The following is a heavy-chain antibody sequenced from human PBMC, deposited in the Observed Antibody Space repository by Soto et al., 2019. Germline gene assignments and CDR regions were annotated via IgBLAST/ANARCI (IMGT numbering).Heavy chain of an antibody. Sequence: QVQLVESGGGVVQPGRSLRLSCEASGFTFSSYGMHWVHQAPGKGLEWVAVIWVDGSNKYYADSVKGRFTISRDNSKKTLYLQMHSLRAEDAAVYYCARVGITGTTCRGVDYWGQGPLVTVSS. CDR1: GFTFSSYG. J-gene: IGHJ4*02. CDR3: ARVGITGTTCRGVDY. V-gene: IGHV3-33*01. CDR2: IWVDGSNK. D-gene: IGHD1-20*01.